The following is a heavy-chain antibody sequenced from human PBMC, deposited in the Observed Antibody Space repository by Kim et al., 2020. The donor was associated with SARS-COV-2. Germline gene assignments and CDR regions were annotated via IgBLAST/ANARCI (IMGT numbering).Heavy chain of an antibody. J-gene: IGHJ4*02. CDR3: VNGVGEDYGGIYPPGY. Sequence: GGSLRLSCSASGFTFSSYAMHWVRQAPGKGLEYVSAISSNGGSTYYADSVKGRFTISRDNSKNTLYLQMSSLRAEDTAVYYCVNGVGEDYGGIYPPGYWGQGTLVTVSS. V-gene: IGHV3-64D*06. D-gene: IGHD4-17*01. CDR1: GFTFSSYA. CDR2: ISSNGGST.